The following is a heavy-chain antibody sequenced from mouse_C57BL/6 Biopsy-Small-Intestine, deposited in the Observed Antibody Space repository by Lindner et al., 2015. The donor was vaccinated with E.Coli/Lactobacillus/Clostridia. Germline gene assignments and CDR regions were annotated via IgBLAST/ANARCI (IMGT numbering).Heavy chain of an antibody. V-gene: IGHV5-17*01. J-gene: IGHJ4*01. CDR3: ARPGPYYAMDY. Sequence: VQLQESGGGLVKPGGSLKLSCAASGFTFSDYGMHWARQAPEKGLEWVAYISSGSSTIYYADTVKGRFTISRDNAKNTLFLQMTSLRSEDTAMYYCARPGPYYAMDYWGQGTSVTVSP. CDR2: ISSGSSTI. CDR1: GFTFSDYG.